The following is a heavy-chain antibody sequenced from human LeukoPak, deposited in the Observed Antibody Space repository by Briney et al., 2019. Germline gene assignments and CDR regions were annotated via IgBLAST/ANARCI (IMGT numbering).Heavy chain of an antibody. V-gene: IGHV3-9*01. CDR2: ISWSSGNI. Sequence: GGSLRLSCAASGFTFDDYAMHWVRQPPGKGLEWVSGISWSSGNIVYADSVKGRFTISRDNAKNSLYLQMNSLRAEDTALYYCARDNGGTAMSYYYYYMDVWGKGTTVTISS. CDR3: ARDNGGTAMSYYYYYMDV. J-gene: IGHJ6*03. CDR1: GFTFDDYA. D-gene: IGHD5-18*01.